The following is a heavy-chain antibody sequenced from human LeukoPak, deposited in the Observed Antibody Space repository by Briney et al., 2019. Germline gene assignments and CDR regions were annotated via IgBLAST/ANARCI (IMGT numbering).Heavy chain of an antibody. CDR3: ARDFTAAGYYYYMDV. CDR2: IYYSGST. D-gene: IGHD6-13*01. J-gene: IGHJ6*03. V-gene: IGHV4-30-4*08. Sequence: SETLSLTCTVSGGSISSGDYYWRWIRQPPGKGLEWIGYIYYSGSTYYNPSLKSRVTISVDTSKNQFSLKLSSVTAADTAVYYCARDFTAAGYYYYMDVWGKGTTVTVSS. CDR1: GGSISSGDYY.